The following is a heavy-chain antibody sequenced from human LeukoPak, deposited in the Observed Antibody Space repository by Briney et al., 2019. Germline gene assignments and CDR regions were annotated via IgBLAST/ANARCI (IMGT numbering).Heavy chain of an antibody. CDR1: GGSFSGYY. CDR2: INHSGST. V-gene: IGHV4-34*01. J-gene: IGHJ5*02. Sequence: SETLSLTCAVYGGSFSGYYWSWIRQPPGKGLEWIGEINHSGSTNYNPSLKSRVTISVDTSKNQFSLKLRSVTAADTAVYYCARAYSSSWQVAWGQGTLVTVSS. CDR3: ARAYSSSWQVA. D-gene: IGHD6-13*01.